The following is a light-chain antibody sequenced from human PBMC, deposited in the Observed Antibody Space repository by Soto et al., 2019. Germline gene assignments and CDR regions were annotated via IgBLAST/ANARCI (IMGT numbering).Light chain of an antibody. CDR1: SSNIGTNY. J-gene: IGLJ3*02. V-gene: IGLV1-47*02. CDR3: AAWDDSLSGGV. Sequence: QSVLTQSSSASGTPGQRVTISCSGSSSNIGTNYVYWYQQIPGAAPRLLIYRNNQRPSGVPDRFSASKSGTSASLAISGLRAEDEADYYCAAWDDSLSGGVFGGGTKLPVL. CDR2: RNN.